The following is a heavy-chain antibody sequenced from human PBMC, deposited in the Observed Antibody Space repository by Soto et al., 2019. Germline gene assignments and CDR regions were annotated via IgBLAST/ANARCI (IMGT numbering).Heavy chain of an antibody. CDR1: GGTFSSYA. Sequence: SVKVSCKASGGTFSSYAISWVRQAPGQGLEWMGGILPIFGTANYARKFQGRVTITADRSTSTAYMELSSLRSEDTAVYYCARASTITVHSGSVSCPRMDVWGQGTTVTVSS. D-gene: IGHD2-2*01. J-gene: IGHJ6*02. V-gene: IGHV1-69*06. CDR3: ARASTITVHSGSVSCPRMDV. CDR2: ILPIFGTA.